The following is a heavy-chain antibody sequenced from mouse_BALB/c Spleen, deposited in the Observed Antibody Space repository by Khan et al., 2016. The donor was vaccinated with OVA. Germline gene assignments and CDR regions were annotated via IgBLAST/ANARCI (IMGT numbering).Heavy chain of an antibody. J-gene: IGHJ4*01. V-gene: IGHV3-2*02. CDR3: ARANYYGYAMDY. D-gene: IGHD1-1*01. Sequence: EVQLQESGPGPVKPSQSLALSCTVTGYSITSNYAWNWIRQFPGNKLEWMGYISYSGSTNYNPSFKSRIYITRDTSNNQFFLQLNSVNTGDPARHYCARANYYGYAMDYWGQGTSITGSS. CDR1: GYSITSNYA. CDR2: ISYSGST.